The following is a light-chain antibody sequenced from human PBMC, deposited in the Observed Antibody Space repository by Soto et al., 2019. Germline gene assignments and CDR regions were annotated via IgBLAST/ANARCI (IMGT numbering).Light chain of an antibody. V-gene: IGKV3-15*01. Sequence: EIVMTQSPATLSGSPGERATLSCRASQSLSSNLAWYQHKPGQPPRLLIYGASARATGLPARFSGSGSGTEFTLTISSLQSEDFAVYYCQQFHDWPITFGQGTRLEI. CDR2: GAS. CDR1: QSLSSN. J-gene: IGKJ5*01. CDR3: QQFHDWPIT.